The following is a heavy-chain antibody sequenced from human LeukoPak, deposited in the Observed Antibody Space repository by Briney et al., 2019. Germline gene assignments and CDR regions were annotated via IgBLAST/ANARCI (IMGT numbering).Heavy chain of an antibody. J-gene: IGHJ3*02. CDR3: VRVGSSGWYSSFGIDAFDM. CDR1: GFTFSSYW. V-gene: IGHV3-7*01. Sequence: GGSLRLSCAASGFTFSSYWMTWVRQAPGKGLEWVANIKQDGSEKHYVDSVRGRFTISRDNAKNSLYLQMNSLRAEDTAVYYCVRVGSSGWYSSFGIDAFDMWGQGTMVTVSS. CDR2: IKQDGSEK. D-gene: IGHD6-19*01.